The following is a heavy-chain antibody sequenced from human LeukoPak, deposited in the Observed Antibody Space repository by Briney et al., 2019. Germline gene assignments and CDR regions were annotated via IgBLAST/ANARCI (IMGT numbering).Heavy chain of an antibody. D-gene: IGHD4-23*01. CDR2: ISSSGSTM. V-gene: IGHV3-11*01. CDR1: GFIFSDYY. J-gene: IGHJ5*02. Sequence: GGSLRLSCAASGFIFSDYYMSWIRQAPGKGLEWVSYISSSGSTMYYTDSVKGRFTISRDNAKDSLYLQMNSLRAEDTAVYYCAAHYGGNWFDPWGQGTLVTVSS. CDR3: AAHYGGNWFDP.